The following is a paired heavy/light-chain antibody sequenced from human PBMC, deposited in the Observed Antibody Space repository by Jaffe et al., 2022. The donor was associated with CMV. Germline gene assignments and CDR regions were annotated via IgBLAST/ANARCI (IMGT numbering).Heavy chain of an antibody. CDR2: VYYNGVT. CDR3: ARQGMPHEDIPWRWTVRAPGYNDNTGHPTGFDS. D-gene: IGHD2-8*02. V-gene: IGHV4-39*01. J-gene: IGHJ4*02. Sequence: QVQLQESGPGRVTPSETLSLICTVSGGSLSSSRHSWGWIRQPPGRGLEWIGSVYYNGVTSYNPSLNSRVSISADTSKNEFSLRLSFVTAADTAVYFCARQGMPHEDIPWRWTVRAPGYNDNTGHPTGFDSWGQGTLVTVSS. CDR1: GGSLSSSRHS.
Light chain of an antibody. J-gene: IGLJ1*01. CDR3: FSTDSSGDHRV. CDR1: ALPKKY. Sequence: SYELTQPPSVSVSPGQTARITCSGDALPKKYASWYQQKSGQAPVLVIYEDTKRPSGIPERFSGSSSGTLATLTISGAQLEDEGDYYCFSTDSSGDHRVFGSGTKVSVL. V-gene: IGLV3-10*01. CDR2: EDT.